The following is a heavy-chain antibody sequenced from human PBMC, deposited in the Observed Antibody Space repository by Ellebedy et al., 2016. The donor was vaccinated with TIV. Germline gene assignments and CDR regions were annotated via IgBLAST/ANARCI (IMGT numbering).Heavy chain of an antibody. Sequence: PGGSLRLSCAASGFTFSSYAMSWVRQAPGKGLEWVASIKQDGNEKYSLDSVEGRFIISRDNAESSLYLRINSPRDGDTAVYYCTRAGSTGSPYWYFDLWGRGTLVTVSS. CDR1: GFTFSSYA. CDR3: TRAGSTGSPYWYFDL. J-gene: IGHJ2*01. V-gene: IGHV3-7*03. D-gene: IGHD1-7*01. CDR2: IKQDGNEK.